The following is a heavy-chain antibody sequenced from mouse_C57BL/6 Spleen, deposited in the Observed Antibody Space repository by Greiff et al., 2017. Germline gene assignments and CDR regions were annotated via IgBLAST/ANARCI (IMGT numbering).Heavy chain of an antibody. V-gene: IGHV14-4*01. D-gene: IGHD2-1*01. CDR3: TISFGNLDY. J-gene: IGHJ2*01. CDR2: IDPENGDT. CDR1: GFNIKDDY. Sequence: EVQLVESGAELVRPGASVKLSCTASGFNIKDDYMHWVKQRPEQGLEWIGWIDPENGDTEYASKFQGKATITADTSSNTAYLQLSSLTSEDTAVYYCTISFGNLDYWGQGTTLTVSS.